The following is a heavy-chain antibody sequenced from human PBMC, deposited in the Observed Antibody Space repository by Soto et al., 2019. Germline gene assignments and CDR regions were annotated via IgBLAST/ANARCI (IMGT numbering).Heavy chain of an antibody. CDR1: GFSFSDYA. J-gene: IGHJ6*04. D-gene: IGHD1-26*01. Sequence: EEQVVESGGGLVQPGGSLKLSCAGSGFSFSDYAIHWVRQASGKGLEWVGRIKNRANNYATASAASVKGRFTVSRDESTNTAYRQMNSLESDDTAVYYGSIFSDGASYHYGMNVWCKGTTVTVSS. CDR3: SIFSDGASYHYGMNV. CDR2: IKNRANNYAT. V-gene: IGHV3-73*01.